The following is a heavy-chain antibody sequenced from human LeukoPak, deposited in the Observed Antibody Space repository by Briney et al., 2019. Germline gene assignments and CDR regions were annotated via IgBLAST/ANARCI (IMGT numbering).Heavy chain of an antibody. CDR2: INPNSGGT. V-gene: IGHV1-2*02. J-gene: IGHJ3*02. Sequence: ASVKVSCKASGYTFTGYYMHWVRQAPGQGLEWMGWINPNSGGTNHAQKFQGRVTMTRDTSISTAYMELSRLRSDDTAVYYCARDHVATNDAFDIWGQGTMVTVSS. CDR3: ARDHVATNDAFDI. CDR1: GYTFTGYY. D-gene: IGHD1-26*01.